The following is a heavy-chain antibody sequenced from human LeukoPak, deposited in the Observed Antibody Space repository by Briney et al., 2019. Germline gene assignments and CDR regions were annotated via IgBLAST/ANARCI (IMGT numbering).Heavy chain of an antibody. CDR3: ARDVEQWLVRVYYFDY. V-gene: IGHV3-48*01. Sequence: GGSLRLSCATSGFTLSSYSMNWVRQAPGKGLEWVSYISSGSTTIYYADSVKGRFTISRDNAKNSLYLQMNSLRAEDTAVYYCARDVEQWLVRVYYFDYWGQGTLVAVSS. D-gene: IGHD6-19*01. J-gene: IGHJ4*02. CDR1: GFTLSSYS. CDR2: ISSGSTTI.